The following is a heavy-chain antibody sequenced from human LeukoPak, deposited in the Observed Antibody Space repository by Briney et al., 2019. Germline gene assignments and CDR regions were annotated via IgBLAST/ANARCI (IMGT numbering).Heavy chain of an antibody. Sequence: PSETLSLTCTVSGGSISSSSYYWGWIRQPPGKGLEWIGSIYYSGSTYYNPSLKSRVTISVDTSKNQFSLKLSSVTAADTAVYYCARLFVGDRTFDYWGQGTLVTVSS. J-gene: IGHJ4*02. CDR2: IYYSGST. CDR3: ARLFVGDRTFDY. V-gene: IGHV4-39*01. D-gene: IGHD4-17*01. CDR1: GGSISSSSYY.